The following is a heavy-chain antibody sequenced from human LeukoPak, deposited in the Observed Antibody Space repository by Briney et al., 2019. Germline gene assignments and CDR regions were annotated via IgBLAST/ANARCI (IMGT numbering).Heavy chain of an antibody. CDR2: IYYSGST. J-gene: IGHJ4*02. CDR3: AREPWLARDFDY. Sequence: PSETLSLTCTVSGGSISSSSYYWGWIRQPPGKGLEWIGSIYYSGSTYYSPSLKSRVTISVDTSKNQFSLKLSSVTAADTAVYYCAREPWLARDFDYWGQGTLVTVSS. CDR1: GGSISSSSYY. D-gene: IGHD6-19*01. V-gene: IGHV4-39*02.